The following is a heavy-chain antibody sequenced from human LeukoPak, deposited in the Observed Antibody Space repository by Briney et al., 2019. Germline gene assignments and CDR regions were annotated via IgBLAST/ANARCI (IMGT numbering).Heavy chain of an antibody. CDR2: INHSGST. CDR3: ARDLIAVADDAFDI. CDR1: GGSFSGYY. D-gene: IGHD6-19*01. V-gene: IGHV4-34*01. Sequence: SETLSLTCAVYGGSFSGYYWSWIRQPPGKGLEWIGEINHSGSTNYNPSLKSRVTMSVDTSKNQFSLKLSSVTAADTAVYYCARDLIAVADDAFDIWGQGTMVTVSS. J-gene: IGHJ3*02.